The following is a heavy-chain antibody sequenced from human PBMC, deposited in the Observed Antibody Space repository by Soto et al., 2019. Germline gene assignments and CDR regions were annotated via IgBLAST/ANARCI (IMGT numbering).Heavy chain of an antibody. J-gene: IGHJ6*03. CDR1: GYTFTSYA. Sequence: ASVKVSCKASGYTFTSYAMHWVRQAPGQRLEWMGWINAGNGNTKYSQKFQGRVTITRDTSASTAYMELSSLRSEDTAVYYCARDEAARPDYYYYYMDVWGKGTTVTVSS. V-gene: IGHV1-3*01. CDR2: INAGNGNT. D-gene: IGHD6-6*01. CDR3: ARDEAARPDYYYYYMDV.